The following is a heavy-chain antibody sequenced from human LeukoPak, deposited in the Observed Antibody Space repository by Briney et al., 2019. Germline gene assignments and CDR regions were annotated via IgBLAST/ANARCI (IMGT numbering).Heavy chain of an antibody. Sequence: ASVKVSCKASGYTFTSYGISWVRQAPGEGLEWMGWISAYNGNTNYAQKLQGRGTMTTDTSTSTAYMELRSLRSDDTAVYYCARNNRPYCSGGSCYSFFFDYWGQGTLVTVSS. CDR2: ISAYNGNT. J-gene: IGHJ4*02. CDR3: ARNNRPYCSGGSCYSFFFDY. V-gene: IGHV1-18*01. CDR1: GYTFTSYG. D-gene: IGHD2-15*01.